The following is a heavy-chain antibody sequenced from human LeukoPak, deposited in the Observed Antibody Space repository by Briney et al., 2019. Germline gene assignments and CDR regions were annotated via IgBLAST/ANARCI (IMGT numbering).Heavy chain of an antibody. CDR1: GYSFTNYW. J-gene: IGHJ5*02. CDR2: IYPADSHT. V-gene: IGHV5-51*01. CDR3: ATTFGPRQSKFYHDSSDYS. D-gene: IGHD3-22*01. Sequence: GESLKISCKGGGYSFTNYWIVWVRQMPGKGLEWMGIIYPADSHTIYSPSFQGQVTISVDKSISTASLQWSSLKASDTAMYYCATTFGPRQSKFYHDSSDYSWGQGTLVTVSS.